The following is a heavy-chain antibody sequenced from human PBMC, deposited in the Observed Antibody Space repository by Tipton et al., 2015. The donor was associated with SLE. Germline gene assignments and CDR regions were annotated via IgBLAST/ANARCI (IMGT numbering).Heavy chain of an antibody. Sequence: TLSLTCTVSGDSMSSGGYYWSWIRQPAGKGLEWIGRIYTSGSTNYNPSLKSRVTISVDTSKNQFSLKLSSVTAADTAVYYCASLAGTYSSYFRDYWGRGALVSVSS. CDR3: ASLAGTYSSYFRDY. J-gene: IGHJ4*02. CDR1: GDSMSSGGYY. V-gene: IGHV4-61*02. D-gene: IGHD1-26*01. CDR2: IYTSGST.